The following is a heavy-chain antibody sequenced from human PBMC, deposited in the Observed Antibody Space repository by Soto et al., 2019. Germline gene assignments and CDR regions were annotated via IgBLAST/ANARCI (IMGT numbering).Heavy chain of an antibody. CDR2: SRSNAHSYST. CDR3: ARGFHGMDV. J-gene: IGHJ6*02. CDR1: GFIFSDHY. V-gene: IGHV3-72*01. Sequence: PVGSLRLSCAVSGFIFSDHYMDWVRQAPGKGLEWVGRSRSNAHSYSTQYTASVNGRFTISRDISENFLYLHMNNLKSEDTAVYYCARGFHGMDVWGRGTTLTVSS.